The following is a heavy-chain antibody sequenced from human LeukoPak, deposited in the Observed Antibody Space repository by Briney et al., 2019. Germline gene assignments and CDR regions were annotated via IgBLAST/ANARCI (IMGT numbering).Heavy chain of an antibody. Sequence: SETLSLTCAVYGGSFSGYYWSWIRQPPGKGLEWIGEINHSGSTNYNPSLKSRVTISVDTSENQFSLKLSSVTAADTAVYYCARVPNWFDPWGQGTLVTVSS. CDR1: GGSFSGYY. CDR2: INHSGST. J-gene: IGHJ5*02. V-gene: IGHV4-34*01. CDR3: ARVPNWFDP.